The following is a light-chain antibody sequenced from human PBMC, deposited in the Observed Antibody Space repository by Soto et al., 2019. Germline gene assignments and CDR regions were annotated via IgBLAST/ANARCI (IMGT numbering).Light chain of an antibody. CDR2: DVN. CDR1: SSDVGAYNY. Sequence: QSALTQPRSVSGSPGQSVTISCTGTSSDVGAYNYVSWYQQHPDKAPKFMIYDVNKRPSGVPDRFSGSKSGNTASLTISGLQAEDEADYYCCSYAGTPYVFGTGTKVTGL. J-gene: IGLJ1*01. V-gene: IGLV2-11*01. CDR3: CSYAGTPYV.